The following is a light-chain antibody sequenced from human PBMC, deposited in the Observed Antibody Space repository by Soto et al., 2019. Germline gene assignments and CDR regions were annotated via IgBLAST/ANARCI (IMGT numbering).Light chain of an antibody. J-gene: IGLJ2*01. CDR1: SSNIGGNT. CDR3: AAWDDSLKGAV. Sequence: QSVLTQSPSASGTPGQRVTISCSGSSSNIGGNTVNWYQQLSGTAPKLLIYGNNQRPSGVPDRFSGSKSGTSASLAISGLQSEDEADYYCAAWDDSLKGAVFGGGTKLTVL. V-gene: IGLV1-44*01. CDR2: GNN.